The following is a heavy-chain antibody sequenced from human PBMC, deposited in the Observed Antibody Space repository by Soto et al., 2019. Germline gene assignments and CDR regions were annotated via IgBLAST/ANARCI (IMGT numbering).Heavy chain of an antibody. CDR3: TTDPSATYDFWSVYYYGRDV. J-gene: IGHJ6*02. D-gene: IGHD3-3*01. CDR1: GFTFSSYS. V-gene: IGHV3-48*01. Sequence: PGGSLRLSCAASGFTFSSYSMNWVRQAPGKGLEWVSYISSSTSIIYYADSVKGRFTISRDNAKNTLYLQMNSLKTEDTAVYYWTTDPSATYDFWSVYYYGRDVWAQGTTATV. CDR2: ISSSTSII.